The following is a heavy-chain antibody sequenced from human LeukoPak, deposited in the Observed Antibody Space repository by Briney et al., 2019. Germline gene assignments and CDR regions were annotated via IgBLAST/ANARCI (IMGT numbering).Heavy chain of an antibody. D-gene: IGHD2-2*01. CDR2: INPNSGDT. CDR3: ARGISQHGFDP. Sequence: GASVKVSCKASGYTFTVHYMHWVRQAPGQGLEWMGRINPNSGDTNYAPKFQGRVTMTRDTSFTTAYMELTRLRSDDTAVYYCARGISQHGFDPRGQGTLVTVSS. V-gene: IGHV1-2*06. J-gene: IGHJ5*02. CDR1: GYTFTVHY.